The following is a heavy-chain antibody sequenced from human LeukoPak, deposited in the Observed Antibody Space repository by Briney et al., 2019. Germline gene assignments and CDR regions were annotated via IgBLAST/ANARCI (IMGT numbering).Heavy chain of an antibody. D-gene: IGHD7-27*01. CDR3: ARVPVGKPGIIDY. CDR2: FNHSGST. Sequence: SETLSLTCAVYGGSFSGYYWSWFRHPPEKALEWIVDFNHSGSTNYNPSPKRRVPISVGTSKTPFSLTLTSVTAAATAVYYCARVPVGKPGIIDYWGQGTLVTVSS. CDR1: GGSFSGYY. V-gene: IGHV4-34*01. J-gene: IGHJ4*02.